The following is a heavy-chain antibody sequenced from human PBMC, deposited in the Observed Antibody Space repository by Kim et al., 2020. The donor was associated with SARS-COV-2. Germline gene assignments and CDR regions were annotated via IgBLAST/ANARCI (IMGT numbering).Heavy chain of an antibody. J-gene: IGHJ6*02. Sequence: GGSLRLSCAASGFTFGDYAMHWVRQAPGKGLEWVSGISWNSGSIGYADSVKGRFTISRDNAKNSLYLQMNSLRAEDTALYYCAKAPQQWLPQGYGMDVWGQGTTVTVSS. V-gene: IGHV3-9*01. CDR2: ISWNSGSI. D-gene: IGHD6-19*01. CDR1: GFTFGDYA. CDR3: AKAPQQWLPQGYGMDV.